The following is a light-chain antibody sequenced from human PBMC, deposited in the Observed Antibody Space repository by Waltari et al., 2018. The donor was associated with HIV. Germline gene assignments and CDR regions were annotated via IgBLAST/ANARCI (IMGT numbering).Light chain of an antibody. CDR2: EVN. CDR3: SSYAGSDSPYV. V-gene: IGLV2-8*01. Sequence: QSALTQPPSASGSPGQSVTIFCTGTSSDVGGYNYVSWYQQHPDKAPKLIIFEVNKGPSGFPDRFSVSKSGNTASLTVSGLQAEDEADYYCSSYAGSDSPYVFGSGTTVTVL. CDR1: SSDVGGYNY. J-gene: IGLJ1*01.